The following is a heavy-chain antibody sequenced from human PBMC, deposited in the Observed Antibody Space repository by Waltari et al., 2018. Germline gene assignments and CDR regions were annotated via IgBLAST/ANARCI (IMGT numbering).Heavy chain of an antibody. CDR3: ARVFWTSASSGVSFLDP. Sequence: QVQLQESGPGLVKPSETLSLTCTVSGGSISSYYWSWIRQPAGKGLEWIGRIYISGSTNYNPSLKSRVTMSLDTSKNHFSLTLSSVTAADTAVDYCARVFWTSASSGVSFLDPWGQGTLVTVSS. J-gene: IGHJ5*02. CDR1: GGSISSYY. V-gene: IGHV4-4*07. D-gene: IGHD3-3*01. CDR2: IYISGST.